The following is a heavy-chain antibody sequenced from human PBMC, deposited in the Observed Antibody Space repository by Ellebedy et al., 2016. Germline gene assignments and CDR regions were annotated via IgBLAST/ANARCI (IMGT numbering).Heavy chain of an antibody. J-gene: IGHJ5*02. CDR2: ISGSGGST. V-gene: IGHV3-23*01. Sequence: GESLKISCAASGFTFSSYAMSWVRQAPGKGLEWVSAISGSGGSTYYADSVKGRFTISRDNSKNTLYLQMNSLRAEDTAVYYCAKDNSGWYVGWFDPWGQGTLVTVSS. CDR3: AKDNSGWYVGWFDP. CDR1: GFTFSSYA. D-gene: IGHD6-19*01.